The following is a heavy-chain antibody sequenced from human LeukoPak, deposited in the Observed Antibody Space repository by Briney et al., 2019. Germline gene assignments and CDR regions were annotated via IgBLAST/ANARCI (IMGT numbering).Heavy chain of an antibody. CDR2: VYYSGST. J-gene: IGHJ4*02. Sequence: PGGSLRLSRAASGFTVSSNYMSWVRQAPGKGLEWIGYVYYSGSTNYNPSLKSRVTMSVDTSRNQFSLNLNSVTAADTAVYYCARHGPPRAEQLASLDYWGQGSLVTVSS. D-gene: IGHD6-13*01. CDR3: ARHGPPRAEQLASLDY. CDR1: GFTVSSNY. V-gene: IGHV4-59*08.